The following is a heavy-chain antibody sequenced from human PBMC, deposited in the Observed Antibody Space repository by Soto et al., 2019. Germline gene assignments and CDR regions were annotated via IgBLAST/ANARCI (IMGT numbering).Heavy chain of an antibody. D-gene: IGHD2-15*01. CDR3: ARDRRVATIDSIVVVVAATGFDY. Sequence: QVQLVQSGAEVKKPGSSVKVSCKASGGTFSSYAISWVRQAPGQGLEWMGGIIPIFGTANYAQKFQGRVTITEDESTSTAYMELSSLRSEDTAVYYCARDRRVATIDSIVVVVAATGFDYWGQGTLVTVSS. V-gene: IGHV1-69*01. J-gene: IGHJ4*02. CDR1: GGTFSSYA. CDR2: IIPIFGTA.